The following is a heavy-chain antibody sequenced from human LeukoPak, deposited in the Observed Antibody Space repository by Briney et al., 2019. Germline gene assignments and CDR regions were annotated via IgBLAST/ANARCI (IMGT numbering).Heavy chain of an antibody. J-gene: IGHJ5*02. CDR1: GGTFSSYA. D-gene: IGHD1-7*01. Sequence: SVKVSCKASGGTFSSYAISWVRQAPGQGLEWMGGIIPIFGTANYAQKFQGRVTITADESTSTAYMELSSLRSEDTAVYYCARLWVVYSKSGITGTNNWFDPWGQGTLVTVSS. V-gene: IGHV1-69*13. CDR2: IIPIFGTA. CDR3: ARLWVVYSKSGITGTNNWFDP.